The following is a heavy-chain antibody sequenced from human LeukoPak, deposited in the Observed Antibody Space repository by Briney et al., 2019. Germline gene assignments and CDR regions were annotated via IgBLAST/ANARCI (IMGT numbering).Heavy chain of an antibody. CDR3: ARQWSGYPRYFDY. D-gene: IGHD3-3*01. V-gene: IGHV4-39*01. J-gene: IGHJ4*02. CDR1: GGSISSSSYY. CDR2: IYYSGST. Sequence: SETLSLTCTVSGGSISSSSYYWGWIRQPPGKGLEWIGSIYYSGSTYCNPSLKSRVTISVDTSKNQFSLKLSSVIAADTAVYYCARQWSGYPRYFDYWGQGTLVTVSS.